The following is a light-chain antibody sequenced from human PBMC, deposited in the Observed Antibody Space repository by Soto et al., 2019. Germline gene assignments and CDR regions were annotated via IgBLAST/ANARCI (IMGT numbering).Light chain of an antibody. CDR1: QSVSTY. J-gene: IGKJ5*01. Sequence: EIVLTQSPATLSLFAGERATLSCRASQSVSTYLAWYQHKPGQAPRLLIYDASNRATGIPGRFSGSGSGTDFTLTISSLEPEDFAVYYCQQRSSWPLITFGQGTRLEIK. CDR2: DAS. CDR3: QQRSSWPLIT. V-gene: IGKV3-11*01.